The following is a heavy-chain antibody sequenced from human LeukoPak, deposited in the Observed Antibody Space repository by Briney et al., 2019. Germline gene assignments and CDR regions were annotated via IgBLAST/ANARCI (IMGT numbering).Heavy chain of an antibody. D-gene: IGHD6-13*01. Sequence: SETLSLTCTVSGGSISSYYWSWIRQPPGKGLEWLGYIYNSRDTNYNPSLKSRVTFSAYTYNNQFSLKLSSVTAAVTEVYYCASKEPIAATGPDYWGQGTLVTVSS. J-gene: IGHJ4*02. CDR3: ASKEPIAATGPDY. CDR2: IYNSRDT. V-gene: IGHV4-59*01. CDR1: GGSISSYY.